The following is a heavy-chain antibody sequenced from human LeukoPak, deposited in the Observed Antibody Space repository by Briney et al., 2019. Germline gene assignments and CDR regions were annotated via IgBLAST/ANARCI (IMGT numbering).Heavy chain of an antibody. CDR1: GGTFSSYT. Sequence: GSSVKVSCKASGGTFSSYTISWVRQAPGQGLEWMGGIIPIFGTANYAQKFQGRVTITTDESTSTAYMELSSLRSEDTAVYYCARAVVVVPAAIGSIYYYYYMDVWGKGTTVTVSS. CDR2: IIPIFGTA. J-gene: IGHJ6*03. CDR3: ARAVVVVPAAIGSIYYYYYMDV. V-gene: IGHV1-69*05. D-gene: IGHD2-2*02.